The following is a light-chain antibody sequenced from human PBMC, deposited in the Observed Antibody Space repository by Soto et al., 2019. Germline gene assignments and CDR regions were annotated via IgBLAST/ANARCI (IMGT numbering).Light chain of an antibody. J-gene: IGKJ4*01. CDR1: QSVSSK. CDR2: ATS. Sequence: EIVMTQSPATLSVSPGERATLYCRASQSVSSKLAWYQQKPGQAPRLLVFATSARATGVPDRFRGSRSGTEFTLTISSLQSEDFAVYYCQQYNNWPPLTFGGGTKWIS. V-gene: IGKV3-15*01. CDR3: QQYNNWPPLT.